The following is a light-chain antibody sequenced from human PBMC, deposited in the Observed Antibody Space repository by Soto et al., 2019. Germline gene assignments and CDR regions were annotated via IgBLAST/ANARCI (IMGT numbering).Light chain of an antibody. J-gene: IGKJ2*01. Sequence: EIVLTQSPGTLSLSPGERATLSHRASQSVSSSYLAWYQHKPGQAPRLLIYGASSRATGIPGRFSGSGSGTDFALALSRLEPEDCAVYYCQRHGSSPHAFGEGTKLEIK. CDR3: QRHGSSPHA. CDR1: QSVSSSY. CDR2: GAS. V-gene: IGKV3-20*01.